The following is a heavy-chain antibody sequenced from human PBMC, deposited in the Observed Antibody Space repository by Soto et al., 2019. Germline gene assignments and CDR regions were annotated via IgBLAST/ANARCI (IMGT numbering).Heavy chain of an antibody. Sequence: PSETLSLTCTVSGGSISSYYWSWIRQPPGKGLEWIGYIYYSRSTNYNPSLKRRITISVDTSKNQFSLKLSFVTAADTAAYYCARVWGGAFDIWGQGTMVT. CDR1: GGSISSYY. CDR3: ARVWGGAFDI. V-gene: IGHV4-59*01. D-gene: IGHD3-10*01. CDR2: IYYSRST. J-gene: IGHJ3*02.